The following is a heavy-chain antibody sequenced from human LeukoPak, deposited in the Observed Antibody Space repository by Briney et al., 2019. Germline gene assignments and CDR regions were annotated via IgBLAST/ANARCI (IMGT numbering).Heavy chain of an antibody. Sequence: GGSLRLSCAASGFTFSSYEMNWVRQAPGKGLEWVSYISSSGSTIYYADSVKGRFTISRDNAKNSLYLQMNSLRAEDTAVDYCARVAYSGSYYRYFDYWGQGTLVTVSS. CDR2: ISSSGSTI. CDR1: GFTFSSYE. CDR3: ARVAYSGSYYRYFDY. J-gene: IGHJ4*02. D-gene: IGHD1-26*01. V-gene: IGHV3-48*03.